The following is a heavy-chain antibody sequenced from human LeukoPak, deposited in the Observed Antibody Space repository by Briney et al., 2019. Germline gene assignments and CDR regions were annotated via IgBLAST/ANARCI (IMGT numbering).Heavy chain of an antibody. J-gene: IGHJ6*02. CDR2: INHSGST. V-gene: IGHV4-34*01. D-gene: IGHD3-3*01. CDR1: GGSFSGYY. Sequence: SETLSLTCAVYGGSFSGYYWSWIRQPPGKGLEWIGEINHSGSTNYNPSLKSRVTISVDTSKNQFSLKLSSVTAADTAVYYCAGVPSGGMVNPTYYGMDVWGQGTTVTVSS. CDR3: AGVPSGGMVNPTYYGMDV.